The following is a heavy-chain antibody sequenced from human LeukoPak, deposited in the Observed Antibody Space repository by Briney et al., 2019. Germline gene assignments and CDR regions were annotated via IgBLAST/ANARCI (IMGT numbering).Heavy chain of an antibody. CDR2: TYYRSTWYN. CDR1: GDSVSNNTAT. Sequence: SQTLSLTCAISGDSVSNNTATWNWIRQSPSRGLEWLGRTYYRSTWYNDYAVSVRGRITVNPDTSKNQFSLHLNSVTPEDTAVYYCARRLTQYDCFDPWGQGILVTVSS. CDR3: ARRLTQYDCFDP. V-gene: IGHV6-1*01. D-gene: IGHD2-2*01. J-gene: IGHJ5*02.